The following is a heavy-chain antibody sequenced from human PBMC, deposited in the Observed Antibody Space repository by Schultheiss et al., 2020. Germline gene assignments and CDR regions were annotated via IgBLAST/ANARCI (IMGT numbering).Heavy chain of an antibody. CDR1: GFTVSSNY. V-gene: IGHV3-53*01. CDR3: ASSSRDGYNGAFDY. J-gene: IGHJ4*02. D-gene: IGHD5-24*01. CDR2: IYSGGST. Sequence: GGSLRLSCAASGFTVSSNYMSWVRQAPGKGLEWVSVIYSGGSTYYADSVKGRFTISRDNSKNTLYLQMNSLRAEDTAVYYCASSSRDGYNGAFDYWGQGTLVTVSS.